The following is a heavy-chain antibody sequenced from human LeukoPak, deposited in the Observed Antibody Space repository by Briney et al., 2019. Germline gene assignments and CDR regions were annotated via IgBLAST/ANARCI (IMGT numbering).Heavy chain of an antibody. D-gene: IGHD3-3*01. CDR1: GYTFTSYD. CDR3: ARAKKQILAYGMDV. CDR2: MNPNSGNT. V-gene: IGHV1-8*01. J-gene: IGHJ6*02. Sequence: ASVKVSCKASGYTFTSYDINWVRQATGQGLEWMGWMNPNSGNTGYAQKFQGRVTMTRNTSISTAYMELSSLRSGDTAVYYCARAKKQILAYGMDVWGQGTTVTVSS.